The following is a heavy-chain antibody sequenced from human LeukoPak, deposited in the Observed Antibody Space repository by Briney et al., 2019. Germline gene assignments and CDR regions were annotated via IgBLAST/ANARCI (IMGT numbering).Heavy chain of an antibody. J-gene: IGHJ4*02. Sequence: GGSLRLSCAASGFTFSSYAMSWVRQAPGKGLEWVSAISGSGGSTYYADSVKGRFTISRDNSKNALYLQMNSLRAEDTAVYYCAKDPVPYSSSWYVGDYWGQGTLVTVSS. CDR2: ISGSGGST. V-gene: IGHV3-23*01. CDR3: AKDPVPYSSSWYVGDY. D-gene: IGHD6-13*01. CDR1: GFTFSSYA.